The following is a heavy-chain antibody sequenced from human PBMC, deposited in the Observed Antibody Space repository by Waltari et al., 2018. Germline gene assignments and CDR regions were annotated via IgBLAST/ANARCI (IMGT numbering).Heavy chain of an antibody. CDR2: VSNDGIGR. Sequence: LVESGGGRVQPGRSLRLSCETSGVTFSWFSMHWVRQAPGKGLQGVAGVSNDGIGRYADSVKGRCTISRDNAKSTVSLEMNSLRPDDTALYYCARDRAFAVSLQDWGQGTPVTVSS. J-gene: IGHJ4*02. CDR1: GVTFSWFS. D-gene: IGHD4-17*01. V-gene: IGHV3-30*04. CDR3: ARDRAFAVSLQD.